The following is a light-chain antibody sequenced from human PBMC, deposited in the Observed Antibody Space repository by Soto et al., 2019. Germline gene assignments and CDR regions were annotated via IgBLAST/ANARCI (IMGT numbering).Light chain of an antibody. CDR2: GTN. J-gene: IGLJ3*02. V-gene: IGLV1-40*01. CDR3: QSYDNSLSGSRV. CDR1: SSNIGAGYA. Sequence: QSVLTQPPSVSGAPGQGVIISCTGSSSNIGAGYAVQWYQQLPGTAPKLLIYGTNNRPSGVPDRFSGSKSGMSASLAITGLQAADEANYYCQSYDNSLSGSRVFGGGTKLTVL.